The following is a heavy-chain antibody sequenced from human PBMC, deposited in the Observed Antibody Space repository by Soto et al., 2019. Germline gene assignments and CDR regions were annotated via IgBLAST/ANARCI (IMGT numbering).Heavy chain of an antibody. Sequence: GSLRLSCASSGFTFSSYTMNGVRQAPGRGLEWVSSIGTSSSYIYYADSVKGRFTISRDNAKNSLFLQMNSLRADDTAVYYCARDSVRDYLYYYYGMDVWGQGTTVTVSS. CDR1: GFTFSSYT. CDR3: ARDSVRDYLYYYYGMDV. CDR2: IGTSSSYI. V-gene: IGHV3-21*01. J-gene: IGHJ6*02. D-gene: IGHD4-17*01.